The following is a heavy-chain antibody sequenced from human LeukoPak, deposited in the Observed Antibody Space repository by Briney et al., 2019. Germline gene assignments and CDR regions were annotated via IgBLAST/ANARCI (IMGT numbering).Heavy chain of an antibody. J-gene: IGHJ4*02. CDR2: IKSKSDGGTT. V-gene: IGHV3-15*07. D-gene: IGHD1-26*01. CDR1: GFSFSNAW. CDR3: ATGPSGSRSGY. Sequence: GGSLRLSCAASGFSFSNAWMNWVRQAPGRGLEGVGRIKSKSDGGTTDYAAPVKGRFTISRDDSKNTVYLQLNSLKTEDTAVYYCATGPSGSRSGYWGQGTLVTVSS.